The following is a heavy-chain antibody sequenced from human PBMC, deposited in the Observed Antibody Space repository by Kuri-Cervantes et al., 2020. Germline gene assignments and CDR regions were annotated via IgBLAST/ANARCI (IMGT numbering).Heavy chain of an antibody. CDR2: SGSGGGT. J-gene: IGHJ4*02. V-gene: IGHV3-23*01. CDR3: AKDLYTSARKAIDY. D-gene: IGHD6-19*01. Sequence: GESLKISCAASGFTSSSYAMRWVRQAPGKGLEWVSTSGSGGGTSYADSVKGRFTISRDNSKNTLYLQMNSLRAEDTAVYYCAKDLYTSARKAIDYWGQGTLVTVSS. CDR1: GFTSSSYA.